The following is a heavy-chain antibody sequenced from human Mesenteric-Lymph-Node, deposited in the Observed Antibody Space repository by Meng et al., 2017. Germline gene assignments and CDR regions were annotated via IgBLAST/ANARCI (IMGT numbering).Heavy chain of an antibody. CDR3: AREGLAVAGTTSAFDI. CDR1: GYTFTSYY. Sequence: ASVKVSCKASGYTFTSYYMHWVRQAPGQGLEWMGIINPSGGSTSYAQKFQGRVTMTRDTSTSTVYMELSSLRSEDTAVYYCAREGLAVAGTTSAFDIWGQETMVTVSS. CDR2: INPSGGST. J-gene: IGHJ3*02. D-gene: IGHD6-19*01. V-gene: IGHV1-46*01.